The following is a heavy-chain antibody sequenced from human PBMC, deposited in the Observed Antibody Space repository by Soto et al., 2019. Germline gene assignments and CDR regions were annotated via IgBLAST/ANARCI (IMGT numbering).Heavy chain of an antibody. Sequence: PSETMALTCTVSGGTISSGGYYWSWNSQHPGKGLEWIGYIYYSGSTYYNPSLKSRVTISVDTSKNQFSLKLSSVTAADTAVYYCARDQESSVVRGIRWFDPWGQGTLVTVSS. V-gene: IGHV4-31*03. CDR2: IYYSGST. CDR1: GGTISSGGYY. CDR3: ARDQESSVVRGIRWFDP. J-gene: IGHJ5*02. D-gene: IGHD3-10*01.